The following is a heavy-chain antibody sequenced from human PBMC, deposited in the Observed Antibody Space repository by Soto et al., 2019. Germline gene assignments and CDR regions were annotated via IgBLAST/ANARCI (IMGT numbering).Heavy chain of an antibody. V-gene: IGHV4-4*02. Sequence: QVQLQESGPGLVKPSGTLSLTCVVSGASISNDNWWSWVRQPPGKGLEWIGEIYHSGTTNYNPSLTSRVTISVDKPKNQFSLGLTSVTAADTAVYFCARNGYYSLDLWGQGAMVTVSS. CDR2: IYHSGTT. CDR3: ARNGYYSLDL. CDR1: GASISNDNW. J-gene: IGHJ3*01. D-gene: IGHD1-26*01.